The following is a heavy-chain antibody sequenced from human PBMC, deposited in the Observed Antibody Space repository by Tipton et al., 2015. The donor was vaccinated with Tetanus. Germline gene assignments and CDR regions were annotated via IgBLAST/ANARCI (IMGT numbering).Heavy chain of an antibody. V-gene: IGHV3-74*01. J-gene: IGHJ5*02. CDR3: ARAQVVAGTGGFDP. Sequence: SLRLSCAASGFTFSSYWMSWVRQAPGKGLMWVSRISGDGSSTSYAASVKGRFTISRDNAKNTVYLQMNSLRAEDTAVYYCARAQVVAGTGGFDPWGQGTPVTVSS. CDR2: ISGDGSST. D-gene: IGHD6-19*01. CDR1: GFTFSSYW.